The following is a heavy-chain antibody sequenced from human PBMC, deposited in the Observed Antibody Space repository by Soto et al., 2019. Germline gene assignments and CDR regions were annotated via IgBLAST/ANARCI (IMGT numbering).Heavy chain of an antibody. CDR1: GGSVSSATYY. CDR3: ARDLGVAGLDP. CDR2: IYYSGST. J-gene: IGHJ5*02. Sequence: QVQLQESGPGLVKPSETLSLTCTVSGGSVSSATYYWSWIRQPPGKGLEWIAYIYYSGSTNYNPSLKSRVTISVDTSKNQFSLKLSPVTAADTAVYYCARDLGVAGLDPWGQGTLVTVSS. V-gene: IGHV4-61*01. D-gene: IGHD3-3*01.